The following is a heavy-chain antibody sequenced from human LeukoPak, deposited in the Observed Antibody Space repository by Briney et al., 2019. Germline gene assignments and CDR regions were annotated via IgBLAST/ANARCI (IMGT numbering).Heavy chain of an antibody. J-gene: IGHJ4*02. CDR3: AKGESGSFYDDYFEY. D-gene: IGHD1-26*01. Sequence: PGGSLRLSCAASGFTFDDYAMHWVRQAPGKGLEWVSGISWNSGTRGYADSVKGRFTISRDNAKNSLYLQVNSLRVEDMALYYCAKGESGSFYDDYFEYWGQGTLVTVSS. V-gene: IGHV3-9*03. CDR1: GFTFDDYA. CDR2: ISWNSGTR.